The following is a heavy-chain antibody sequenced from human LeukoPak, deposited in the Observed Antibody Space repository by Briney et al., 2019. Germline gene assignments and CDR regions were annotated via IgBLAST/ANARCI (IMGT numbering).Heavy chain of an antibody. D-gene: IGHD5-18*01. J-gene: IGHJ3*02. Sequence: SVKVSCKASVGTFSSYAISWVRQAPGQGLEWMGGIIPIFGTANYAQKLQGRVTITADESTSTAYMELSSLRSEDTAVYYCARSRGYSYGYHAFDIWGQGTMVTVSS. CDR3: ARSRGYSYGYHAFDI. V-gene: IGHV1-69*13. CDR1: VGTFSSYA. CDR2: IIPIFGTA.